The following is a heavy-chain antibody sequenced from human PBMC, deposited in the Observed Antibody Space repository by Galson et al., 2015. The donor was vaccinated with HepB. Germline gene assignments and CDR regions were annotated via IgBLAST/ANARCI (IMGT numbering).Heavy chain of an antibody. CDR1: GDSVYSDSAT. CDR3: ARASRGHFGD. V-gene: IGHV6-1*01. Sequence: CAISGDSVYSDSATWNWIRQSPSRGLEWLGRTYYRSKWYNDYPVSVKSRITINPDASKNQFSLPLNSVTPEDTAVYYCARASRGHFGDWGQGTLVTV. CDR2: TYYRSKWYN. J-gene: IGHJ4*02.